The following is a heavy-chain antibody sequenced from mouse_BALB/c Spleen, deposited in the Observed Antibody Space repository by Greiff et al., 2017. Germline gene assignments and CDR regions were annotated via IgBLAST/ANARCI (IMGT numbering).Heavy chain of an antibody. J-gene: IGHJ4*01. V-gene: IGHV5-6-5*01. D-gene: IGHD2-3*01. CDR2: ISSGGST. CDR1: GFTFSSYA. CDR3: ARGRDGYYGGDY. Sequence: DVKLVESGGGLVKPGGSLKLSCAASGFTFSSYAMSWVRQTPEKRLEWVASISSGGSTYYPDSVKGRFTISRDNARNILYLQMSSLRSEDTAMYYCARGRDGYYGGDYWGQGTSVTVSS.